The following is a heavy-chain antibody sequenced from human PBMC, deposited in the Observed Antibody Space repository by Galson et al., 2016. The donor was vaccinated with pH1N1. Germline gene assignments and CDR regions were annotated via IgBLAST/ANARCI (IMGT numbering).Heavy chain of an antibody. CDR2: VNNDGSST. CDR3: VRGRYCSGGSCYSPTAEYFQH. Sequence: SLRLSCAASGFIFTNYWMRWVRQAPGRGLVWVARVNNDGSSTNYADSVKGRFTLSRENAKNTVILEMSSLRAEDTGAYYCVRGRYCSGGSCYSPTAEYFQHWGRGTLLTVSS. D-gene: IGHD2-15*01. J-gene: IGHJ1*01. CDR1: GFIFTNYW. V-gene: IGHV3-74*01.